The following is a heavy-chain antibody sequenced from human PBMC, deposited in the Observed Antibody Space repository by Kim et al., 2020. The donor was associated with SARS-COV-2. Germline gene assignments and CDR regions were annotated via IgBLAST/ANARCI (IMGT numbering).Heavy chain of an antibody. V-gene: IGHV4-59*09. Sequence: PTLKSRVTITVDTSKNQFSLKLGSVTAADTAVYYCARGGHDYSNYVFSYWGQGTLVTVSS. D-gene: IGHD4-4*01. J-gene: IGHJ4*02. CDR3: ARGGHDYSNYVFSY.